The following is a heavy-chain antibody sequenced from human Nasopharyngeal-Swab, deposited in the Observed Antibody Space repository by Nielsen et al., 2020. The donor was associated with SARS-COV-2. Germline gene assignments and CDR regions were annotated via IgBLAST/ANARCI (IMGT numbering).Heavy chain of an antibody. J-gene: IGHJ6*02. D-gene: IGHD1-7*01. Sequence: SETLSLTCTVSGGSISSGGYYWSWIRQHPGKGLEWIGYIYYSGSTYYNPSLKSRVTISVDTSKNQFSLKLSSVTAADTAVYYCARDAGTTTGYYYYGMDVWGQGTTVTVSS. V-gene: IGHV4-31*03. CDR2: IYYSGST. CDR3: ARDAGTTTGYYYYGMDV. CDR1: GGSISSGGYY.